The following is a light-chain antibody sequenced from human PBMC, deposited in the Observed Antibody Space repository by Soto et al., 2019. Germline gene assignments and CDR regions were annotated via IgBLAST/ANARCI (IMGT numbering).Light chain of an antibody. Sequence: IVLTQSPGTLSLSPGERATLSCRASQTVSSSYLAWYQQKPGQAPRLLIYGVSSRATGIPDRFSGSGSGTDFTLTISRLEPDDFATYYCLQYDTLSTFGPGTKVEI. V-gene: IGKV3-20*01. CDR1: QTVSSSY. CDR2: GVS. J-gene: IGKJ1*01. CDR3: LQYDTLST.